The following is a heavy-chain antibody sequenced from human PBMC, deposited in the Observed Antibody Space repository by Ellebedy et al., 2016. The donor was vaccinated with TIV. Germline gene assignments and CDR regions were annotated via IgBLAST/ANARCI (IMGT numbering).Heavy chain of an antibody. CDR1: GYTFTGYY. CDR2: INPNSGGT. D-gene: IGHD2-2*01. V-gene: IGHV1-2*02. CDR3: ARVSDCSSTSCPAHFDY. Sequence: ASVKVSCKASGYTFTGYYMHWVRQAPGQGLEWMGWINPNSGGTNYAQKFQGRVTMTRDTSISTAYMELSRLRSDDTAVYYCARVSDCSSTSCPAHFDYWGQGTLVTVSS. J-gene: IGHJ4*02.